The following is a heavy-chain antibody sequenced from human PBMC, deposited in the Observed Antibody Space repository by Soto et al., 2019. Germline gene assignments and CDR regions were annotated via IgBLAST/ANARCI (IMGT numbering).Heavy chain of an antibody. V-gene: IGHV3-23*01. CDR2: ISGGGDT. Sequence: EVQLLESGGGLVQPGGSLRLSCVASGFTFSTYAMSWVRQAPGKGLEWVSTISGGGDTHYADSVKGRFTISRDNSKNTLYLQMNSLRAEDTAVYYCAKDRAVRGVMGAPINWGQGTLVTVSS. CDR1: GFTFSTYA. J-gene: IGHJ4*02. CDR3: AKDRAVRGVMGAPIN. D-gene: IGHD3-10*01.